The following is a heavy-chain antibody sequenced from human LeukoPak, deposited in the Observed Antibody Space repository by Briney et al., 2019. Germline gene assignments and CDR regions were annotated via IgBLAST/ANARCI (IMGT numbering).Heavy chain of an antibody. D-gene: IGHD3-3*01. J-gene: IGHJ4*02. Sequence: ASVKVSCKASGYTFTSYGIRWVRQAPGQGLEWMGWISAYNGNTNYAQKLQGRVTMTTDTSTSTAYMELRSLRSDDTAVYYCARGYDFWSGYSKYYFDYWGQGTLVTVSS. CDR3: ARGYDFWSGYSKYYFDY. CDR1: GYTFTSYG. CDR2: ISAYNGNT. V-gene: IGHV1-18*01.